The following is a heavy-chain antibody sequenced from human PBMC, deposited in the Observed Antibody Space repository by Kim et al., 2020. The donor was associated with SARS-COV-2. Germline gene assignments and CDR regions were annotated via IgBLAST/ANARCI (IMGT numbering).Heavy chain of an antibody. D-gene: IGHD2-2*01. CDR3: AKAQVACSSTSCPYYYGMDV. V-gene: IGHV3-30*02. Sequence: RFTISRDNSKNTLYLQMNSLRAEDTAVYYCAKAQVACSSTSCPYYYGMDVWGQGTTVTVSS. J-gene: IGHJ6*02.